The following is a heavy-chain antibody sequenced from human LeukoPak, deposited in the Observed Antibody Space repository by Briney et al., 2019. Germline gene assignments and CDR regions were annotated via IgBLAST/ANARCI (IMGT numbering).Heavy chain of an antibody. CDR2: IYYSGST. V-gene: IGHV4-34*01. CDR1: GGSFSGYY. D-gene: IGHD6-6*01. Sequence: SETLSLTCAVYGGSFSGYYWSWIRQPPGKGLEWIGSIYYSGSTYYNPSLKSRVTISVDTSKNQFSLKLSSVTAADTAVYYCAGSSGFDNWFDPWGQGTLVTVSS. J-gene: IGHJ5*02. CDR3: AGSSGFDNWFDP.